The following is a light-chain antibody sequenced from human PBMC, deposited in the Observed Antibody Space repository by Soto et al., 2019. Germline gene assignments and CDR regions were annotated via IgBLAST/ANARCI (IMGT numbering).Light chain of an antibody. CDR1: QDISNY. Sequence: DIQMTQSPSSLSASVGDRVTIXXQASQDISNYLNWYQQKPGKAPKLXXYDASNLETGVPSRFSGSGSGTDFTFTISSLQPEDIATYYCQQYDNLPSSSFGPGTKVDIK. J-gene: IGKJ3*01. CDR3: QQYDNLPSSS. CDR2: DAS. V-gene: IGKV1-33*01.